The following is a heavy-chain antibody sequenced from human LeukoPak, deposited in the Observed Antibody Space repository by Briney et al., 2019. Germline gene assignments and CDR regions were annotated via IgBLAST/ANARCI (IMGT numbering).Heavy chain of an antibody. CDR1: GFTFSNYA. V-gene: IGHV3-23*01. CDR2: ISGRGGST. D-gene: IGHD7-27*01. Sequence: GGSLSLSCSASGFTFSNYAMSWVRQAPGKGLEWVAAISGRGGSTYYADSVKGRFTISRENTKGIPYLQMSSLRAEDTALYYGARRLGTREDFWGQGTLVTVSS. CDR3: ARRLGTREDF. J-gene: IGHJ4*02.